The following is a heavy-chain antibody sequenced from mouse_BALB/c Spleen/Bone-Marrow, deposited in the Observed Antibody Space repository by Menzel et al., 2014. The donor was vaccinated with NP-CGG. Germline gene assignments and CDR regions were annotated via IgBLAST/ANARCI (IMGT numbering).Heavy chain of an antibody. CDR1: GFSLTSYG. J-gene: IGHJ2*01. CDR3: AKRGNYGYFDY. Sequence: VQLQQSGPSLVQPSQGLSITCTVSGFSLTSYGVHWVRQSPGKGLEWLGAIWRGGSTDYNAACMSRLSITKDNSKSQVFVKMNSLEADDTAIYYCAKRGNYGYFDYWGQGTTLTVSS. D-gene: IGHD2-1*01. V-gene: IGHV2-5-1*01. CDR2: IWRGGST.